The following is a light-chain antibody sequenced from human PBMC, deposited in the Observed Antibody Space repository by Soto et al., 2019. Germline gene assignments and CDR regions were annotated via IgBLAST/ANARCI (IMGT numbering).Light chain of an antibody. Sequence: QSVLTQPASVTGSPGQSITIPCTGTSGDVDGYNHVSWYQQYPGTVPKLILYEVANRPSGVSGRFSGSKSGNTASLTISGLQPGDEANYYCSSYTVRRSWVFGGGTKLTVL. J-gene: IGLJ3*02. CDR3: SSYTVRRSWV. V-gene: IGLV2-14*01. CDR2: EVA. CDR1: SGDVDGYNH.